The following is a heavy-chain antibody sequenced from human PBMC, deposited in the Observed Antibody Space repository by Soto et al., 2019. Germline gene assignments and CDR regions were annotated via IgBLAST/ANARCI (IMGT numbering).Heavy chain of an antibody. CDR1: GGTYSSYA. CDR2: IIPIFGTA. CDR3: AREGASSSWYGGFDY. Sequence: QVQLVQSGAEVKKPGSSVKVSCKASGGTYSSYAIRWVRQAPGQGLEWMGGIIPIFGTANYAQKFQGRITITADESTSTAYMGLRSRRSEDTAVYYCAREGASSSWYGGFDYWGQGTLVTVSS. J-gene: IGHJ4*02. D-gene: IGHD6-13*01. V-gene: IGHV1-69*12.